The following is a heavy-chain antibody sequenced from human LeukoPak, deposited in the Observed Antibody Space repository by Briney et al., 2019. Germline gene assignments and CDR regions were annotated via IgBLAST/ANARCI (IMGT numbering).Heavy chain of an antibody. Sequence: GGSLRLSCAASGFTFSSYGMHWVRQAPGKGLEWVAFIRYDGSNKYYADSVKGRFTISRDNSKNTLYLQTNSLRAEDTAVYYCAKNLYYYDSSGHLFDYWGQGTLVTVSS. CDR1: GFTFSSYG. D-gene: IGHD3-22*01. CDR2: IRYDGSNK. V-gene: IGHV3-30*02. J-gene: IGHJ4*02. CDR3: AKNLYYYDSSGHLFDY.